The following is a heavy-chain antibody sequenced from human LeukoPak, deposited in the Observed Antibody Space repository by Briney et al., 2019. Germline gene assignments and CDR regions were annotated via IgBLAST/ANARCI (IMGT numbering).Heavy chain of an antibody. CDR1: GVSISSDKYY. V-gene: IGHV4-31*03. CDR3: ATPYCGTISCLDVFDI. CDR2: MYYSGST. D-gene: IGHD2-21*01. J-gene: IGHJ3*02. Sequence: SETLSLTCTVSGVSISSDKYYWSWIRQRPGKGLEWTGYMYYSGSTSYNPSLKSRVSISLGTPKNQFSLKLTSVTAADTAVYYCATPYCGTISCLDVFDIWGQGTMVTVSS.